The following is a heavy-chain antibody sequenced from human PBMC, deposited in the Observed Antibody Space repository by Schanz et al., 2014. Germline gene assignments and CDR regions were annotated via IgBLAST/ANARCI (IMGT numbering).Heavy chain of an antibody. CDR2: ISGSGGDT. J-gene: IGHJ5*02. CDR3: VKEEWWRFDP. D-gene: IGHD2-15*01. CDR1: GFTVSSNY. V-gene: IGHV3-23*04. Sequence: EVQLVESGGGLVQPGGSLRLSCAASGFTVSSNYMSWVRQAPGKGLEWVSAISGSGGDTYYADSVKGRFTISRDNSKNTLYLEMNSLRAEDTAQYHCVKEEWWRFDPWGQGTLVTVSS.